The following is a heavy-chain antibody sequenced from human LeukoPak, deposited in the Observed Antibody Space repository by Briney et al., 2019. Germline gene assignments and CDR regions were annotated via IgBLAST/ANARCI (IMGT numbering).Heavy chain of an antibody. CDR1: GYTFTSYY. D-gene: IGHD6-13*01. J-gene: IGHJ4*02. CDR3: ARGSRAAAGKRYFDY. CDR2: INPSGGST. V-gene: IGHV1-46*01. Sequence: ASVKVSCKASGYTFTSYYMHWVRQAPGQGLEWMGIINPSGGSTSYAQKFQGRVTITTDESTSTAYMELSSLRSEDTAVYYCARGSRAAAGKRYFDYWDQGTLVTVSS.